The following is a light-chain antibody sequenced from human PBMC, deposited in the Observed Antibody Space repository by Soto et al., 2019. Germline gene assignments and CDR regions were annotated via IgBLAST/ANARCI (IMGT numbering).Light chain of an antibody. CDR2: VAS. V-gene: IGKV3-20*01. Sequence: EIVLTQSPGTLSLSPGERATLSCRASESVTTNYLAWYQQKPGQAPRLLIYVASSRATGIPDRFSGSGSGTDFTLTISRLEPEDFAVYYCQQYGSSLLTFGGGTKVEIK. CDR3: QQYGSSLLT. CDR1: ESVTTNY. J-gene: IGKJ4*01.